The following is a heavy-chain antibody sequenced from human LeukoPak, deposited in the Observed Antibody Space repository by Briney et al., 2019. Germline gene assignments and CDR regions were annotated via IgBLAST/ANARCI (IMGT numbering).Heavy chain of an antibody. Sequence: SETLFLTCTVSGGSISSGAYYWSWIRQHPGKGLEWIGYIYYSGSAYYNPSLKSRVTISVDTSKNQFSLKLSSVTAADTAVYYCASYWELVDAFDIWGQGTMVTVSS. CDR2: IYYSGSA. D-gene: IGHD1-26*01. J-gene: IGHJ3*02. CDR3: ASYWELVDAFDI. V-gene: IGHV4-31*03. CDR1: GGSISSGAYY.